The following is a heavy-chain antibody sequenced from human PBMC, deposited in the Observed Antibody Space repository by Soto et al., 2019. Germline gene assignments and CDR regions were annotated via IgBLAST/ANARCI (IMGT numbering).Heavy chain of an antibody. Sequence: QVQLQESGPGLVKPSETLSLTCTISGDSISSSYWNWIRQPPGKGLEWIGYMYYSGSTNYNPSLKSRVTISVDTSRNQFSLKLTSVTAADTAVYYCASQDHSRSSSGWFDPWGQGTLATVSS. V-gene: IGHV4-59*01. CDR1: GDSISSSY. CDR3: ASQDHSRSSSGWFDP. J-gene: IGHJ5*02. D-gene: IGHD6-6*01. CDR2: MYYSGST.